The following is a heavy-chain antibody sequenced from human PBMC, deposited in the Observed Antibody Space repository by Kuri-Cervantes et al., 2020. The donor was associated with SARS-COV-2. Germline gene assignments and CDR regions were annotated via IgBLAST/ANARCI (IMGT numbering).Heavy chain of an antibody. CDR2: IDWDDDK. D-gene: IGHD1-26*01. J-gene: IGHJ4*02. CDR3: ARFPVGASHFDY. V-gene: IGHV2-70*11. CDR1: GFSLTTSGMC. Sequence: SGPTLVKPTQTLTLTCTFSGFSLTTSGMCVSWIRQPPGKALEWLARIDWDDDKYYSTSLKTRLTISKDTSKNQVVLTMTNMDPVYTATYYCARFPVGASHFDYWGQGTLVTVSS.